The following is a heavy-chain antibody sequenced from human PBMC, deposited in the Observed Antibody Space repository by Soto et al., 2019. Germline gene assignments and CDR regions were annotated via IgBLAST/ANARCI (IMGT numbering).Heavy chain of an antibody. V-gene: IGHV2-5*02. Sequence: QITLKESGPTLVKPTQTLTLTCNVSGVSLSTGGVGVGWIRQPPGKALEWLALIYWDDDQPSSPSLKSRLTITKDTAKNQVVLTMTTMAPEDTATYYCAHMRAAKFDYWGQGTLVTVSS. J-gene: IGHJ4*02. CDR1: GVSLSTGGVG. D-gene: IGHD2-15*01. CDR2: IYWDDDQ. CDR3: AHMRAAKFDY.